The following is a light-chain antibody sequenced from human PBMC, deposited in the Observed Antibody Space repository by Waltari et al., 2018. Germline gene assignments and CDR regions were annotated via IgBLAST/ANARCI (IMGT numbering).Light chain of an antibody. CDR3: QQYYITPFT. CDR2: WAS. CDR1: QSVVYRSNNKNY. V-gene: IGKV4-1*01. Sequence: DIVMTQSPDSLAVSLGERATINCKSRQSVVYRSNNKNYLAWYQQKPGQPPKLLIYWASIRESGVPDRFSGSGSGTDFTLTINSLQAGDVAVYYCQQYYITPFTFGPGTRVEIK. J-gene: IGKJ3*01.